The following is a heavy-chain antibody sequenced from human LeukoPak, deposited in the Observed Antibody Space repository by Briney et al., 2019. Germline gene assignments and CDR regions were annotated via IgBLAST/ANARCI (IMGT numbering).Heavy chain of an antibody. V-gene: IGHV3-21*01. Sequence: GGSLRLSCAASGLTFSIYNMNCVPRAQGEGLEWGSCNRSSSNYRYYAESEEVRLTSSKDNAKNSMYLQMNSLRADDTAVYYCVTDGADYYDGTGYPIYFDYWGQGTLVTVSS. J-gene: IGHJ4*02. D-gene: IGHD3-22*01. CDR1: GLTFSIYN. CDR3: VTDGADYYDGTGYPIYFDY. CDR2: NRSSSNYR.